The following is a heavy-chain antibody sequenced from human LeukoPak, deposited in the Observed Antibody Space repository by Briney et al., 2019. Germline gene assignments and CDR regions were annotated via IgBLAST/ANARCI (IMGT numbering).Heavy chain of an antibody. CDR1: GGSINSDAYY. Sequence: TSQTLSLTCTVSGGSINSDAYYWTWIRQHPGKGLEWIGYIYYSGSTYYNPSLKSRLTISVDTSKNQFSLRLNSVTAADTAVYYCARDQVTAIADYYYYGMDVWGQGTTVTVSS. CDR3: ARDQVTAIADYYYYGMDV. J-gene: IGHJ6*02. V-gene: IGHV4-31*03. CDR2: IYYSGST. D-gene: IGHD2-21*02.